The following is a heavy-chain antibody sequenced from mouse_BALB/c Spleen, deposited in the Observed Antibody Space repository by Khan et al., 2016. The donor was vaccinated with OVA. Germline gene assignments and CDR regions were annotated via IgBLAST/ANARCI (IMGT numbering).Heavy chain of an antibody. J-gene: IGHJ1*01. V-gene: IGHV2-2*02. Sequence: QVQLKQSGPGLVQPSQSLSITCTVSGFSLTSYGVHWVRQSPGKGLEWLGVIWSGGTTDYNAALISRLSISKDNSKSQVFFKMNSLQANDTAIYYCARNGDYVHWYFDVWGAGTTVTVSS. CDR2: IWSGGTT. D-gene: IGHD2-13*01. CDR1: GFSLTSYG. CDR3: ARNGDYVHWYFDV.